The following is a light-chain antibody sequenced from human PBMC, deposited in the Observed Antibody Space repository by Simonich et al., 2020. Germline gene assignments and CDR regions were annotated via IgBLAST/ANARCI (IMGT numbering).Light chain of an antibody. CDR2: KDS. Sequence: SYELTQPPSVSVSPGQTARITCSGEALPKQYAYWYQQKPGQAPVLVIYKDSERPSGIPERCSGSSSGTTVTLTISGAQVEDEADYYCYSAADNNRVFGGGTKLTVL. CDR3: YSAADNNRV. V-gene: IGLV3-27*01. CDR1: ALPKQY. J-gene: IGLJ3*02.